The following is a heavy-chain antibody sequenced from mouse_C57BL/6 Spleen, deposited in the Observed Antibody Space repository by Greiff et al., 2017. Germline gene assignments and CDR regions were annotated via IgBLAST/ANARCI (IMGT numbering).Heavy chain of an antibody. J-gene: IGHJ3*01. Sequence: EVKVVESGGGLVKPGGSLKLSCAASGFTFSDYGMHWVRQAPEKGLAWVAYISSGSSTIYYADTVKGRFTISRDNAKNTLFLQMTSLRSADTAMYYCARVENYYGSSSFAYWGQGTLVTVSA. D-gene: IGHD1-1*01. CDR2: ISSGSSTI. V-gene: IGHV5-17*01. CDR3: ARVENYYGSSSFAY. CDR1: GFTFSDYG.